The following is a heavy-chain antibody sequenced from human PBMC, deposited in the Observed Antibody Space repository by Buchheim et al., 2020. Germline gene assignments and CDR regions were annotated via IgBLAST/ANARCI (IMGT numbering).Heavy chain of an antibody. J-gene: IGHJ4*02. V-gene: IGHV4-31*03. D-gene: IGHD1-1*01. Sequence: QVQLQESGPGLVKPSQTLSLTCTVSGGSISSGGYYWIWIRQDPGKGLDWFGEINHSGSINYNPSLQSRVTIAVATSKSQFSLKLRSVTAADTAVYYCARTAEAGTRGFDYWGQGTL. CDR3: ARTAEAGTRGFDY. CDR2: INHSGSI. CDR1: GGSISSGGYY.